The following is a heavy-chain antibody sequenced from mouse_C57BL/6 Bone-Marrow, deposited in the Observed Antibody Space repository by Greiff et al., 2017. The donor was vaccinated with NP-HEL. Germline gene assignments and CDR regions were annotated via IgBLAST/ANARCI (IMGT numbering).Heavy chain of an antibody. CDR3: ARIPIYYDYYGAY. Sequence: QVTLQESGPGILQPSQTLSLTCSFSGFSLSTFGMGVGWIRQPSGKGLEWLAHIWWDDDKYYNPALKSRHTISEDTSKNPVFLQIAKLDPADTATYYCARIPIYYDYYGAYWGQGTLLTVSA. CDR1: GFSLSTFGMG. V-gene: IGHV8-8*01. J-gene: IGHJ3*01. D-gene: IGHD2-4*01. CDR2: IWWDDDK.